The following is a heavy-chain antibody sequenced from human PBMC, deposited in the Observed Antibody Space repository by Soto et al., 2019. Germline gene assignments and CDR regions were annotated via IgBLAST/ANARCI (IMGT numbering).Heavy chain of an antibody. CDR2: IYSSGST. CDR1: GGSISSYY. V-gene: IGHV4-59*01. D-gene: IGHD6-13*01. CDR3: ARDERVGYSSNWYM. Sequence: PSETLSLTCTVSGGSISSYYWSWIRQPPGKGLEWIGYIYSSGSTNYNPSLKSRVTMSVDTSKNQFSLNLSSVIAAVTVVYYCARDERVGYSSNWYMWGQGTPVTVSS. J-gene: IGHJ4*02.